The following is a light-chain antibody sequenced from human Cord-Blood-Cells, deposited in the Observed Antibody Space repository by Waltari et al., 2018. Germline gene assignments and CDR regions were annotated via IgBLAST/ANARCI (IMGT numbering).Light chain of an antibody. V-gene: IGKV3-15*01. J-gene: IGKJ4*01. Sequence: EIVMTQSPATLSVSPGETATPSYRASQRVSSNLAWYQQKTGQAPRLLIYGASTRATGIPARFSGSGSRTEFTLTISSLQSEDFAVYYCQQYNNWPLTFGGGTKVEIK. CDR3: QQYNNWPLT. CDR1: QRVSSN. CDR2: GAS.